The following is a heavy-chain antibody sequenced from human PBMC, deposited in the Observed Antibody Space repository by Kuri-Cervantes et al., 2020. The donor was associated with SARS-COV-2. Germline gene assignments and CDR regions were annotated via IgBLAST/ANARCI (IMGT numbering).Heavy chain of an antibody. J-gene: IGHJ2*01. CDR3: ARVPAIVVVPAAIVDWYFDL. CDR1: GYTFSGYY. D-gene: IGHD2-2*01. Sequence: ASVKVSCKASGYTFSGYYIHWVRQAPGQGLEWMGIINPNSGGTNYAQKFQGRVTMTRDTSISTAYMELSRLRSDDTAVYYCARVPAIVVVPAAIVDWYFDLWGRGTLVTVSS. CDR2: INPNSGGT. V-gene: IGHV1-2*02.